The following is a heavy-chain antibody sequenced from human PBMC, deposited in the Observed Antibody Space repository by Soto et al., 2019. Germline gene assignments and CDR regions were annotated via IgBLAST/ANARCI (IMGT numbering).Heavy chain of an antibody. J-gene: IGHJ4*02. CDR2: ISAYNGNT. V-gene: IGHV1-18*01. CDR1: GYTFTSYG. CDR3: ASPQRGSSWAYYFDY. Sequence: ASVKVSXKASGYTFTSYGISWVRQAPGQGLEGMGWISAYNGNTNYAQKLQGRVTMTTDTSTSTAYMELRSLRSDDTAVYYCASPQRGSSWAYYFDYWGQGTLVTVSS. D-gene: IGHD6-13*01.